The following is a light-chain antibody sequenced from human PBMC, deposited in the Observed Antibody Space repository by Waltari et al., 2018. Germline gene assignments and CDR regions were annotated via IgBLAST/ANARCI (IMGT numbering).Light chain of an antibody. J-gene: IGLJ3*02. CDR3: EAWDDTLNGVV. Sequence: QSVLTQPPSVSEAPRQWVTISCSGSNSNIGTNAVNWYQKLPGKAPKLLIYYDNLLSPGVSDRFSGSKSDTSASLAISGLRSEDEADYYCEAWDDTLNGVVFGGGTKLTVL. CDR2: YDN. V-gene: IGLV1-36*01. CDR1: NSNIGTNA.